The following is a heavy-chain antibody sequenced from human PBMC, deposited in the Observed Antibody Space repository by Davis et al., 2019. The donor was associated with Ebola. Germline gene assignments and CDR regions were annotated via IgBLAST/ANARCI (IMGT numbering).Heavy chain of an antibody. Sequence: GGSLRLSCAASGFTFSTYGMHWVRQAPGKGLEWVAVISYDGTDKYYADSVKGRFTISRDSSKNTLYLQMDSLRAEDTAVYYCAKDFSDYDFWSGFGDVWGQGTTVTVSS. J-gene: IGHJ6*02. CDR2: ISYDGTDK. V-gene: IGHV3-30*18. D-gene: IGHD3-3*01. CDR3: AKDFSDYDFWSGFGDV. CDR1: GFTFSTYG.